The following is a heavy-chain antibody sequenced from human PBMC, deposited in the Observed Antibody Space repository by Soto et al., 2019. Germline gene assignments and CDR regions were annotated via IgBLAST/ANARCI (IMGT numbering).Heavy chain of an antibody. J-gene: IGHJ5*02. CDR1: GGSFSGYY. CDR3: ARTGVAAAHWFHP. Sequence: QVQLQQWGAGLLKPSETLSLTCAVYGGSFSGYYWSWIRQPPGKGLEWIGEINHSGSTNYNPSLKSRVTISVETSKNQFSLKLSSVTAADTAVYYCARTGVAAAHWFHPWGQGTLVTVSS. D-gene: IGHD6-13*01. CDR2: INHSGST. V-gene: IGHV4-34*01.